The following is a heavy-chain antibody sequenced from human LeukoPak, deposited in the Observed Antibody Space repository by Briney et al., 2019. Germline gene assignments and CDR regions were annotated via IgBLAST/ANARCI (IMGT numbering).Heavy chain of an antibody. J-gene: IGHJ4*02. CDR1: GFTFTRSA. CDR3: AASVGATGEGLDY. CDR2: LVVGSGNT. Sequence: ASVNVSCKASGFTFTRSAMQVVRQARGQRLECIGWLVVGSGNTNYAQKFQERVTITRDMATSTAYMELSSLRSEDTDVYYCAASVGATGEGLDYWGQGTLVSVSS. V-gene: IGHV1-58*02. D-gene: IGHD1-26*01.